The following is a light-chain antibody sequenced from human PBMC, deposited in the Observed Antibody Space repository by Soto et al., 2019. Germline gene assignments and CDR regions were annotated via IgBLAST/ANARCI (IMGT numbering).Light chain of an antibody. CDR1: QGIRND. J-gene: IGKJ1*01. Sequence: DIQMTQSPSSLSASVGDRVSITCRASQGIRNDLAWYQKKPGTVPKRLIYAASSLQSGVPSRFSGSGSGTEFTLTISSLQPEDFATYSCLQHNTYPWAFGQGTKVEIK. CDR2: AAS. V-gene: IGKV1-17*01. CDR3: LQHNTYPWA.